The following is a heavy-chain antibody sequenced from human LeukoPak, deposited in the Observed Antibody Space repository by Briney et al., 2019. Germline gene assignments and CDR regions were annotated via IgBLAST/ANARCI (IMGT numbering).Heavy chain of an antibody. Sequence: SETLSLTCTVAGGSISSGGYYWTWIRQPPGKGLEWIGYIYYSGSTNYNPSLKSRVTISVDTSMNQFSLKLSSVTAADTAAYYCAREKGNSYGYDYWGQGTLVTVSS. CDR3: AREKGNSYGYDY. D-gene: IGHD5-18*01. CDR1: GGSISSGGYY. CDR2: IYYSGST. V-gene: IGHV4-61*08. J-gene: IGHJ4*02.